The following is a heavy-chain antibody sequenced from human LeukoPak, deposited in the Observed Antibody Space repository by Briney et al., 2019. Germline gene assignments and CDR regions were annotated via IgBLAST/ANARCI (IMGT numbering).Heavy chain of an antibody. J-gene: IGHJ5*02. V-gene: IGHV4-34*01. CDR3: ARAVFRWWFDP. CDR1: GGSFSGYY. Sequence: SETLSLTCAVYGGSFSGYYWSWIRQPPGKGLEWIGEINHSGSTNYNPSLKSRVTISVDTSKNQFSLKLSSVTAADTAVYYCARAVFRWWFDPWGQGTLVTVSS. CDR2: INHSGST. D-gene: IGHD3-3*01.